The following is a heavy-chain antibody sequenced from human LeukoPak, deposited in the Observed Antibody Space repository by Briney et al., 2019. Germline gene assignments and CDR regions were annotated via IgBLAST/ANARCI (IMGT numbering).Heavy chain of an antibody. J-gene: IGHJ4*02. CDR3: ASSSECGGDCYSVSQIDY. CDR2: IIPIFGTA. D-gene: IGHD2-21*02. CDR1: GGTLSSYA. Sequence: SVKLSCKASGGTLSSYAISWVRQAPGQGLEWMGGIIPIFGTANYAQKFRGRVTITTDESTSTAYMELSSLRSEDTAVYYCASSSECGGDCYSVSQIDYWGQGTLVTVSS. V-gene: IGHV1-69*05.